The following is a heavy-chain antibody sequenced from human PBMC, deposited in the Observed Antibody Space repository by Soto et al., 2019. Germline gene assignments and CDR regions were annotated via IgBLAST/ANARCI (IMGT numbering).Heavy chain of an antibody. CDR2: ISSSSSYI. Sequence: EVQLVESGGGLVKPGGSLRLSCAASGFTFSSYSMNWVRQAPGKGLEWVSSISSSSSYIYYADSVKGRFTISRDNAKNSLYLQMNSRRAEDTAVYYCASGGGSGSYYGAFDIWGQGTMVTVSS. V-gene: IGHV3-21*01. D-gene: IGHD1-26*01. CDR3: ASGGGSGSYYGAFDI. CDR1: GFTFSSYS. J-gene: IGHJ3*02.